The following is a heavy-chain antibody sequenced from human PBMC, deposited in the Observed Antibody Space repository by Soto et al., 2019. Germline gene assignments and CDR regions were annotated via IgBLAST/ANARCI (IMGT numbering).Heavy chain of an antibody. CDR3: AKQQMRVIRALDY. V-gene: IGHV3-23*01. CDR1: GFTFSNYA. Sequence: EVQILQSGGGLEQPGGSLRLSCAASGFTFSNYAMSWIRQAPGKGLEWVSTIRETGNTYYADSVRGRFATSRDNSENTLYLQMSSLRAEDTAVFYCAKQQMRVIRALDYWGQGTLVTVSS. D-gene: IGHD4-17*01. J-gene: IGHJ4*02. CDR2: IRETGNT.